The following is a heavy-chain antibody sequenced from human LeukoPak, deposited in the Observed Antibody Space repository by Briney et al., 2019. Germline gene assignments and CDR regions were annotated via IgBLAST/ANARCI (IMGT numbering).Heavy chain of an antibody. Sequence: PSETLSLTCTVSGGPISSFYWNWIRRPPGKGLEWIGYTYYSGSSSYNPSLKNRATISVDKSRSQFSLKINSVTAADTAVYFCAREPGAEDFGGFDYWGQGTLVTVSS. J-gene: IGHJ4*02. D-gene: IGHD2-15*01. CDR1: GGPISSFY. V-gene: IGHV4-59*01. CDR2: TYYSGSS. CDR3: AREPGAEDFGGFDY.